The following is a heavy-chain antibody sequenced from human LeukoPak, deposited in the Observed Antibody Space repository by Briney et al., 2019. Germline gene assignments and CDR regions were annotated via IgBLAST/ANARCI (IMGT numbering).Heavy chain of an antibody. D-gene: IGHD1-1*01. CDR1: GFTFSSYS. CDR2: ISSSSSYI. CDR3: ARDGQTVYNWNDLAY. V-gene: IGHV3-21*01. J-gene: IGHJ4*02. Sequence: KSGGSLRLSCAASGFTFSSYSMNWVRQAPGKGLEWVSSISSSSSYIYYADSVKGRFTISRDNAKNSLYLQMNSLRAEDTAVYYCARDGQTVYNWNDLAYWGQGTLVTVSS.